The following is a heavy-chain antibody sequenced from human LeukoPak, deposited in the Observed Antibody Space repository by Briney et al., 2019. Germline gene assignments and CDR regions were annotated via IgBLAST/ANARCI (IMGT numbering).Heavy chain of an antibody. Sequence: GGSLRLSCAASGFTVSSNYMSWVRQAPGKGLEWVSVIYSGGNTYYADSVKGRFTISRDNSKNTLHLQMNSLRVEDTAVYYCASYNPYYGGQGTLVTVSS. CDR3: ASYNPYY. D-gene: IGHD1-1*01. J-gene: IGHJ4*02. CDR1: GFTVSSNY. V-gene: IGHV3-53*01. CDR2: IYSGGNT.